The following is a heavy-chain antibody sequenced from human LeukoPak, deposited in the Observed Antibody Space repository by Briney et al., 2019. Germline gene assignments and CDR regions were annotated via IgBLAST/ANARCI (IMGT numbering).Heavy chain of an antibody. CDR1: GFSFSNYW. J-gene: IGHJ4*02. CDR3: AKAKWELCGPTFVFPFDY. Sequence: GGSLRLSCAASGFSFSNYWMSWVRQAPGKGLEWVSAISGSGGSTYYADSVKGRFTISRDNSKNTLYLQMNSLRAEDTAVYYCAKAKWELCGPTFVFPFDYWGQGTPVTVSS. V-gene: IGHV3-23*01. D-gene: IGHD1-26*01. CDR2: ISGSGGST.